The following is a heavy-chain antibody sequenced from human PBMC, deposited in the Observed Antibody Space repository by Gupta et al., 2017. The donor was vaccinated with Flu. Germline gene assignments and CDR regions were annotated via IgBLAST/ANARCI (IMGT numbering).Heavy chain of an antibody. V-gene: IGHV3-30*18. Sequence: QVQLVESGGGVVQPGKSLRLSCVASGFSFSTYGMYWVRQAPGKGLAWVAVVSHDGGQNNYAESVKGRFTISRDNGKRTLYLEMNSLRSEDTALYYCAKDRVRRSSGYGMDLWGQGTTVTVSS. CDR3: AKDRVRRSSGYGMDL. J-gene: IGHJ6*02. CDR1: GFSFSTYG. D-gene: IGHD2-2*01. CDR2: VSHDGGQN.